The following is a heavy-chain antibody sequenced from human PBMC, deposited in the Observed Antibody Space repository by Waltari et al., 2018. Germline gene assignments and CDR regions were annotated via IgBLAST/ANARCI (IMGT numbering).Heavy chain of an antibody. CDR2: IYSGGST. V-gene: IGHV3-53*01. J-gene: IGHJ4*02. CDR3: ARESAGYYDSSGYYYVSY. CDR1: GFTVSSNY. D-gene: IGHD3-22*01. Sequence: EVQLLESGGGLIQPGGSLRLSCAASGFTVSSNYMSWVRQAPGKGLEWVSVIYSGGSTYYADSVKGRFTISRDNSKNTLYLQMNSLRAEDTAVYYCARESAGYYDSSGYYYVSYWGQGTLVTVSS.